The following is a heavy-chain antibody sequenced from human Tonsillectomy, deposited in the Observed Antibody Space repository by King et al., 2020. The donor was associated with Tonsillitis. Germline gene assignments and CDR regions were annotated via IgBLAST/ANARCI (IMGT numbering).Heavy chain of an antibody. CDR2: ISYDGSNK. CDR1: GFTFSSYD. V-gene: IGHV3-33*05. J-gene: IGHJ4*02. CDR3: ARDRDGYIFDY. Sequence: VQLVESGGAVVQPGRSLRLSCAASGFTFSSYDMYWVRQAPGKGLEWVAVISYDGSNKYYADSVTGRSTISRDNSKNKVYLQMNSLRAEDTAVYYCARDRDGYIFDYWGQGTLVTVSS. D-gene: IGHD5-24*01.